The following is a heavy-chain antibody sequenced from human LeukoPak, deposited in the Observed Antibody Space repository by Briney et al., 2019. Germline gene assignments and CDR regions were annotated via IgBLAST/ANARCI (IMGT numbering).Heavy chain of an antibody. J-gene: IGHJ4*02. V-gene: IGHV3-49*04. CDR1: GFTFGDYA. CDR2: IRSKAYGGTT. Sequence: GGSLRLSCTASGFTFGDYAMSWVRQAPGKGLEWVGFIRSKAYGGTTEYAASVKGRFTISRDDSKSIAYLQMNSLKTEDTAVYYCARGKYIDSGSYNVFDSGSYNVFDYWGQGTLVTVPS. CDR3: ARGKYIDSGSYNVFDSGSYNVFDY. D-gene: IGHD3-10*01.